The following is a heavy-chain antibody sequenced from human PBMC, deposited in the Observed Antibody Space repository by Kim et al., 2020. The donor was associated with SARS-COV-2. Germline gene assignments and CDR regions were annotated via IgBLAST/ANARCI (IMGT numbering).Heavy chain of an antibody. Sequence: YHPYLKRRVTISVDPSKNQFSLKLSSGTAADTAVYYCARFGRSVADPFDYWGQGTLVTVSS. D-gene: IGHD6-19*01. J-gene: IGHJ4*02. V-gene: IGHV4-34*01. CDR3: ARFGRSVADPFDY.